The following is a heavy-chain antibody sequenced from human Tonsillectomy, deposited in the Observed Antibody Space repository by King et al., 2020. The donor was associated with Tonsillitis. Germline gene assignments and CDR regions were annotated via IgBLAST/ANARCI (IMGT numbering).Heavy chain of an antibody. CDR1: GNTFTDYD. V-gene: IGHV1-8*02. CDR3: ASFRYGILTGPSGG. Sequence: QLVQSGAEVKKPGASVKVSCKASGNTFTDYDFNWVRQATGQGLEWLGWMNPNSGNTGYAQKFQGRVTMTRNTSISTAYMELSSLRSEDTAVYYCASFRYGILTGPSGGWGQGTLVTVSS. D-gene: IGHD3-9*01. J-gene: IGHJ4*02. CDR2: MNPNSGNT.